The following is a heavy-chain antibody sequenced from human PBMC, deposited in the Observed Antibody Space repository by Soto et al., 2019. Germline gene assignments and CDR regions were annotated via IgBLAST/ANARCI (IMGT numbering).Heavy chain of an antibody. CDR1: GGSISSGGYY. J-gene: IGHJ5*02. CDR2: IYYSGTT. Sequence: PSETLSLTCTVSGGSISSGGYYWSWIRQHPGKGLEWIGYIYYSGTTHYNPSLKSRVTISVDTSKNQFSLKLSSVTAADTAVYYCAREGYFDWLPDPHPWFDPWGQGTLVTVSS. D-gene: IGHD3-9*01. CDR3: AREGYFDWLPDPHPWFDP. V-gene: IGHV4-31*03.